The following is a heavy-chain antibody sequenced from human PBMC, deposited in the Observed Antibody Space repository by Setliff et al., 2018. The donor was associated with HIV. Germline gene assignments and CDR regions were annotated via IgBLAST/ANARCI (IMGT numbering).Heavy chain of an antibody. J-gene: IGHJ6*02. V-gene: IGHV3-7*01. D-gene: IGHD2-2*01. CDR3: ARRRTSSTSVTGMDV. CDR2: IKQDGNEK. Sequence: GGSLRLSCAASGFTFSTYWMTWVRQAPGKGLEWVANIKQDGNEKYYVDSVKGRFTISRDNAKNSRYLQMTSLRAEDTAVYYCARRRTSSTSVTGMDVWGQGTTVTVSS. CDR1: GFTFSTYW.